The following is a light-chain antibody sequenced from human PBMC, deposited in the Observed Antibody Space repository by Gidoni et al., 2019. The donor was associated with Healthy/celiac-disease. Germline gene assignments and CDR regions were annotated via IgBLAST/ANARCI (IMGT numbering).Light chain of an antibody. Sequence: DIQMTQSPSSLSASVGDRVTITCRASQSISSYLNWYQQKPGKAPKLLIYAASSLQSGVPSRFSGSGYGTDFTLTISSLKPEDFATYYCQQSYSTVRFGQGTKVEIK. CDR1: QSISSY. CDR2: AAS. CDR3: QQSYSTVR. J-gene: IGKJ1*01. V-gene: IGKV1-39*01.